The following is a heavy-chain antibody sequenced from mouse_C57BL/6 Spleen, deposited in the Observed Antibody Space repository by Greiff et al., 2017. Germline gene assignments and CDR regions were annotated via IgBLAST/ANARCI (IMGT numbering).Heavy chain of an antibody. V-gene: IGHV1-72*01. D-gene: IGHD1-1*01. CDR3: ARSPITTVVATDAMDY. J-gene: IGHJ4*01. CDR1: GYTFTSYW. CDR2: IDPNSGGT. Sequence: VQLQQPGAELVKPGASVKLSCKASGYTFTSYWMHWVKQRPGRGLEWIGRIDPNSGGTKYNEKFKSKATLTLDKPSSTAYMQLSSLTSEDSAVYYCARSPITTVVATDAMDYWGQGTSVTVSS.